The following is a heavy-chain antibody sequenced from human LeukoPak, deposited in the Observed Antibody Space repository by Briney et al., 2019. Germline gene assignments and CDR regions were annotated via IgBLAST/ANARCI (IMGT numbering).Heavy chain of an antibody. D-gene: IGHD6-13*01. V-gene: IGHV4-39*07. CDR3: ARDLGGSSSWYDYYYYGMDV. Sequence: SETLSLTCTVSGGSISSSSYYWGWIRQPPGKGLEWIGSIYYSGSTYYNPSLKSRVTISVDTSKNQFSLKLSSVTAADTAVYYCARDLGGSSSWYDYYYYGMDVWGQGTTVTVSS. CDR2: IYYSGST. J-gene: IGHJ6*02. CDR1: GGSISSSSYY.